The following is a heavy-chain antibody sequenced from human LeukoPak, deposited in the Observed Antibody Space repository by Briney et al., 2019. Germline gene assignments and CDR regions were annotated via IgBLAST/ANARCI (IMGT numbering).Heavy chain of an antibody. J-gene: IGHJ3*02. CDR1: GYTFTSYG. V-gene: IGHV1-18*01. CDR3: ARDPSYSSGWYPCAFDI. CDR2: ISAYNGNT. D-gene: IGHD6-19*01. Sequence: ASVKVSCKASGYTFTSYGISWVRQAPGQGLEWMGWISAYNGNTNYAQKLQGRVTMTTDTSTSTAYMELRSLRSDDTAVYYCARDPSYSSGWYPCAFDIWGQGTMVTVSS.